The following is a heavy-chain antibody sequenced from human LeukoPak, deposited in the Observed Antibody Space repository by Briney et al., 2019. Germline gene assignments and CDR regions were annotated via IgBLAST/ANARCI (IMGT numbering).Heavy chain of an antibody. CDR1: GGSFSGYY. CDR3: ARRYSSSAGPHRGISGMDV. CDR2: INHSGST. V-gene: IGHV4-34*01. J-gene: IGHJ6*02. D-gene: IGHD6-13*01. Sequence: SETLSLTCAVYGGSFSGYYWSWIRQPPGKGPEWIGEINHSGSTNYNPSLKSRVTISVDTSKNQFSLKLSSVTAADTAVYYCARRYSSSAGPHRGISGMDVWGQGTTVTVSS.